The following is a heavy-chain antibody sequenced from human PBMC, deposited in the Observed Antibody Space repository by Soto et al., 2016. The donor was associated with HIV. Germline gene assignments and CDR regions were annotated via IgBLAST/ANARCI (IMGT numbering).Heavy chain of an antibody. J-gene: IGHJ3*02. D-gene: IGHD3-10*01. CDR3: ARVRVIRGVMSAFDI. CDR1: GFTFSSSD. Sequence: EVQLVESGGGLVQPGGSLRLSCAAPGFTFSSSDMCWVRQVTGKGLEWVSAIGTDGDTYYPGSVKGRFTISRENAKNSLYLQMNNLRPGDTAAYYCARVRVIRGVMSAFDIWGQGTMVTVSS. V-gene: IGHV3-13*04. CDR2: IGTDGDT.